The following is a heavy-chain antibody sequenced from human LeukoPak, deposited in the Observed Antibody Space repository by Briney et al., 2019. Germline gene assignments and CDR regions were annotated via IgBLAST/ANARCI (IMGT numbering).Heavy chain of an antibody. CDR1: GFTFSSYA. CDR2: ISGSGGST. CDR3: ARDPGAYYDFWSPRGYYMDV. J-gene: IGHJ6*03. V-gene: IGHV3-23*01. Sequence: GGSLRLSCAASGFTFSSYAMSWVRQAPGKGLEWVSAISGSGGSTYYADSVKGRFTISRDNAKNSLYLQMNSLRAEDTAVYYCARDPGAYYDFWSPRGYYMDVWGKGTTVTVSS. D-gene: IGHD3-3*01.